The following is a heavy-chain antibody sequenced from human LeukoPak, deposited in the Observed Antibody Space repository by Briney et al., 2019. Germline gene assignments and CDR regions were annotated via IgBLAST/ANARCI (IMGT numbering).Heavy chain of an antibody. J-gene: IGHJ6*02. CDR2: IIPIFGTA. D-gene: IGHD2-2*01. CDR1: GGTFSSYA. V-gene: IGHV1-69*01. Sequence: ASVKVSCKASGGTFSSYAISWVRQAPGQGLEWMGGIIPIFGTANYAQKFQGRVTITADESTSTAYMEPSSLRSEDTAVYYCARDWPPTPIIVVVPAAIYGMDVWGQGTTVTVSS. CDR3: ARDWPPTPIIVVVPAAIYGMDV.